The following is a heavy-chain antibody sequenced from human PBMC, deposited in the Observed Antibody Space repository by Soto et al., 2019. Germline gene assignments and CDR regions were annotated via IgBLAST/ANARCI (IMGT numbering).Heavy chain of an antibody. CDR2: INHSGST. J-gene: IGHJ6*02. CDR3: ARRIQLWFRAYYYYGMDV. V-gene: IGHV4-34*01. D-gene: IGHD5-18*01. CDR1: GGSFSGYY. Sequence: SETLSLTCAVYGGSFSGYYWSWIRQPPGKGLEWIGEINHSGSTKYNPSLKSRVTISVDTSKNQFSLKLSSVTAADTAVYYCARRIQLWFRAYYYYGMDVWGQGTTVTVSS.